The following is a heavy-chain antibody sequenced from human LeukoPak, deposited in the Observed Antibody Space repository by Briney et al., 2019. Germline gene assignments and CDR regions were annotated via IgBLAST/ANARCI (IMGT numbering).Heavy chain of an antibody. J-gene: IGHJ2*01. CDR3: AREGYYDSSGSWYFDL. D-gene: IGHD3-22*01. Sequence: NPSETLSLTCTVSGGSISSGSYYWSWIRQPAGKGLEWIGRIYTSGSTNYNPSLKSRVTISVDTSKNQFSLKLSSVTAADTAVYYCAREGYYDSSGSWYFDLWGRGTLVTVSS. V-gene: IGHV4-61*02. CDR2: IYTSGST. CDR1: GGSISSGSYY.